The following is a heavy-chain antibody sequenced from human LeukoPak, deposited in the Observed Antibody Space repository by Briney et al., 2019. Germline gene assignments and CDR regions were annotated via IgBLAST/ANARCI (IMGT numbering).Heavy chain of an antibody. CDR3: ARGLLGFMRSDYSNYWDNWFDP. Sequence: ASVKVSCKASGYTFTTFDINWVRQATGQGLEWMGWMNPNSGNTGYAQRFQGRVTMTRNTSISTAYMELSSPRSEDTAVYYCARGLLGFMRSDYSNYWDNWFDPWGQGTLVTVSS. V-gene: IGHV1-8*02. D-gene: IGHD4-11*01. CDR2: MNPNSGNT. J-gene: IGHJ5*02. CDR1: GYTFTTFD.